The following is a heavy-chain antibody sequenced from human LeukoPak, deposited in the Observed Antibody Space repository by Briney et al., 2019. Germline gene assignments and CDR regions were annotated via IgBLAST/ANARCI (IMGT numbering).Heavy chain of an antibody. V-gene: IGHV5-51*01. CDR2: IYPGDSDT. J-gene: IGHJ4*02. CDR3: ARHVLAIGELLYHTTPGFDY. D-gene: IGHD3-10*01. CDR1: GYSFTSYW. Sequence: GESLKISCKGSGYSFTSYWIGWVRQMPGKGLEWMGIIYPGDSDTRYSPSIQGQVTISADKSISTAYLQWSSLKASDTAMYYCARHVLAIGELLYHTTPGFDYWGQGTLVTVSS.